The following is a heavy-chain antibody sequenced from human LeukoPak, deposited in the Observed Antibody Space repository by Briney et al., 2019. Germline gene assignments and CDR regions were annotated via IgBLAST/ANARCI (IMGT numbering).Heavy chain of an antibody. Sequence: GASVKVSCKASGGTFSSYAISWVRQAPGQGLEWMGGIIPIFGTANYAQKFQGRVTITADESTSTAYMELSSPRSEDTAVYYCARLLDERAVAGIDYWGQGTLVTVSS. CDR1: GGTFSSYA. J-gene: IGHJ4*02. CDR2: IIPIFGTA. D-gene: IGHD6-19*01. CDR3: ARLLDERAVAGIDY. V-gene: IGHV1-69*13.